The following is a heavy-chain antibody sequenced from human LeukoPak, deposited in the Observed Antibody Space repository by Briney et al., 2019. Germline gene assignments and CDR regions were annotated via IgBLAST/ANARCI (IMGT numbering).Heavy chain of an antibody. J-gene: IGHJ5*02. CDR1: GGSIRSGDYF. D-gene: IGHD3/OR15-3a*01. CDR3: ASLGVYDFWSGCGWFYP. CDR2: IYYSGST. V-gene: IGHV4-30-4*01. Sequence: SETLSLTCTVSGGSIRSGDYFWSWIRQPPGKGLEWIGYIYYSGSTYYNPSLKSRVTISVDTAKNQFSLKLSSVTAADTAVYYCASLGVYDFWSGCGWFYPWGQGTLVTVSS.